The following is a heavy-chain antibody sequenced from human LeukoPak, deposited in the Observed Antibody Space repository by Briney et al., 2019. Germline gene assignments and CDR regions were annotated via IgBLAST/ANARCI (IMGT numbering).Heavy chain of an antibody. D-gene: IGHD1-1*01. CDR3: ARHSTASGYLNYFDY. J-gene: IGHJ4*02. CDR1: GGSISSYY. V-gene: IGHV4-59*08. Sequence: SETLSLTRTGSGGSISSYYWSWIRQPPGKGLEWIGYIYYSGSTNYNPSLKSRVTISVDTSKNQFSLKLSSVTAADTAVYYCARHSTASGYLNYFDYWGQGTLVTVSS. CDR2: IYYSGST.